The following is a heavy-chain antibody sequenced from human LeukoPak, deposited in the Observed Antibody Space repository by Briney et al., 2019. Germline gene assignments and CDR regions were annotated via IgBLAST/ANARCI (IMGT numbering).Heavy chain of an antibody. J-gene: IGHJ4*02. CDR3: ARDRPDYGAERFAY. CDR2: IGTAGDT. Sequence: GGSLRVSCAASGFTFSNYDMHWVRQTTGKGLEWVSGIGTAGDTYYPDSVKGRFTISRENGKNSLFLQMNSLRAEDTAVYYCARDRPDYGAERFAYWGQGTLVTVSS. D-gene: IGHD4-17*01. CDR1: GFTFSNYD. V-gene: IGHV3-13*01.